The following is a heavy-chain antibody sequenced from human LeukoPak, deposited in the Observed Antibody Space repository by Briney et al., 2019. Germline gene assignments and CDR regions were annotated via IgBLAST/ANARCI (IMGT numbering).Heavy chain of an antibody. D-gene: IGHD3-10*01. CDR2: IYPGDSDT. Sequence: GESLKISCKGSGYSFTIYWIGWVRQMPGKGLEWMGIIYPGDSDTRYSPSFQGQVTISADKSISTAYLQWSSLKASDTAMYYCARHLYGSGDAFDIWGQGTMVTVSS. V-gene: IGHV5-51*01. J-gene: IGHJ3*02. CDR3: ARHLYGSGDAFDI. CDR1: GYSFTIYW.